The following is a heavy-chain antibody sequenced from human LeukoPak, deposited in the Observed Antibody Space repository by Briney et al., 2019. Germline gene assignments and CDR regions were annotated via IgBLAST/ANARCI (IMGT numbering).Heavy chain of an antibody. D-gene: IGHD2-2*01. CDR2: INWDGGST. CDR1: GFTFDDYG. CDR3: ARSPAATAQGPFDY. J-gene: IGHJ4*02. Sequence: RPGGSLRLSCAASGFTFDDYGMSWVRQAPGKGLEWVSGINWDGGSTGYADSVKGRFTISRDNAKNSLYLQMNSLRAEDTALYYCARSPAATAQGPFDYWGQGTLVTASS. V-gene: IGHV3-20*04.